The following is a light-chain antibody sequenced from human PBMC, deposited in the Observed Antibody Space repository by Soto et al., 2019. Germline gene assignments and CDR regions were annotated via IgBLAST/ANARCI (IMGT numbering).Light chain of an antibody. CDR1: QSISSW. V-gene: IGKV1-5*01. J-gene: IGKJ2*01. Sequence: DIPMTQSPSTLSASVGDRVTITCRASQSISSWLAWYQQKPGKAPKLLIYDASSLESGVPLRFSGSGSGTEFTLTISSLQPDDFASYYCQQYKSNPYTFGQGTKLEIK. CDR3: QQYKSNPYT. CDR2: DAS.